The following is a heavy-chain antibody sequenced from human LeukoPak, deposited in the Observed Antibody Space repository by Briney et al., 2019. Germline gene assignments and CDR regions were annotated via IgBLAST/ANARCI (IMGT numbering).Heavy chain of an antibody. J-gene: IGHJ1*01. V-gene: IGHV3-23*01. CDR3: AKDLDDSSGFYSFHH. CDR2: IRSDAYTT. D-gene: IGHD3-22*01. CDR1: GFTFASYA. Sequence: PGGSLRLSCTASGFTFASYAMSWARQAPGKGLEWVSTIRSDAYTTHYADSVQGRFTLSRDNSKSTLYLKMNSLRAEDTAVYYCAKDLDDSSGFYSFHHWGQGTLVTVSA.